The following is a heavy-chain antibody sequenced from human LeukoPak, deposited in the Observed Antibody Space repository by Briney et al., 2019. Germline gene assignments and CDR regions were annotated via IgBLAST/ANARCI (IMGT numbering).Heavy chain of an antibody. J-gene: IGHJ4*02. D-gene: IGHD2-2*01. CDR1: GGSIDSYY. Sequence: SETLSLTRTVSGGSIDSYYWSWIRQPPGKGLEWIGYIYYTGSTEYHPSLKSRVTISLDTSKNQFSLKLTSVTAADTAVYYCARVYQSAEYYFDYWGQGNLVSVSS. V-gene: IGHV4-59*01. CDR2: IYYTGST. CDR3: ARVYQSAEYYFDY.